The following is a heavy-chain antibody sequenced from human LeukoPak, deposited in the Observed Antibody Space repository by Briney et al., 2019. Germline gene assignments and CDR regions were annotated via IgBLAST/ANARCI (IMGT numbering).Heavy chain of an antibody. CDR1: GFTFTSPA. D-gene: IGHD3-10*01. CDR3: AAAPDIVAGSYPFLFNY. J-gene: IGHJ4*02. V-gene: IGHV1-58*01. Sequence: ASVKVSCKASGFTFTSPAVQWVRQARGQRLEWIGWIVVGSGNTNYAQKFQERVTITRDMSTSTAYMELSSLRSEDTAVYYCAAAPDIVAGSYPFLFNYWGQGTLVTVSS. CDR2: IVVGSGNT.